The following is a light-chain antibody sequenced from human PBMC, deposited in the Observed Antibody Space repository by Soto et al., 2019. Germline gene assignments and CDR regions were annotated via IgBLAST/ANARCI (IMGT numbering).Light chain of an antibody. J-gene: IGLJ1*01. Sequence: QSVLTQPASVSGSPGQSITISCTGTSSDVGGYNYVSWYQQHPGKAPKLMIYDVSNRPSGVSNRFSGSKSGNTASLTISGLQAEDEADYYCSSYTSSSNPLYVFGTGTRSPS. CDR2: DVS. CDR1: SSDVGGYNY. V-gene: IGLV2-14*01. CDR3: SSYTSSSNPLYV.